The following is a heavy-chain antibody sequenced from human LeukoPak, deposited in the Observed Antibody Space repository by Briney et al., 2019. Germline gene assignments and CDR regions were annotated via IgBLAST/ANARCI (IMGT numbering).Heavy chain of an antibody. CDR3: AREALHCSSTSCRLVAYYYGMDV. J-gene: IGHJ6*02. D-gene: IGHD2-2*01. V-gene: IGHV1-18*01. Sequence: ASVKVSCKASGYTFTSYGISWVRQAPGQGLERMGWISAYNGNTNYAQKLQGRVTMTTDTSTSTAYMELRSLRSDDTAVYYCAREALHCSSTSCRLVAYYYGMDVWGQGTTVTVSS. CDR1: GYTFTSYG. CDR2: ISAYNGNT.